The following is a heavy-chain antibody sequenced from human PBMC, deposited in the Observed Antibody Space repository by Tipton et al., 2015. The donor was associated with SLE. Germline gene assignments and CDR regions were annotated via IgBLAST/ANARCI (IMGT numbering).Heavy chain of an antibody. D-gene: IGHD2-2*01. V-gene: IGHV3-23*03. CDR3: AKRGGYCSSNGCQRGLDV. CDR1: GFRFSTFA. CDR2: INNGGRT. J-gene: IGHJ6*02. Sequence: SLRLSCAASGFRFSTFAETWGRQAPGGGVGGGSDINNGGRTYYADSVKGRFIISRDNSKNTVYLQMNILRPEDTAVYYCAKRGGYCSSNGCQRGLDVWGQGTTVIVS.